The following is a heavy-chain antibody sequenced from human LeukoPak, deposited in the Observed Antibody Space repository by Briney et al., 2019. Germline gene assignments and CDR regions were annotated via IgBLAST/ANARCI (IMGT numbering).Heavy chain of an antibody. CDR2: ISSSGSTI. Sequence: GGSLRLSCAASGFTFSDYYMSWIRQAPGKVLEWLSYISSSGSTIYYADSVKGRFTISRDNAKNSLYLQMNSLRAEDTAVYYCATCSGGSCYPTYYFDYWGQGTLVTVSS. CDR3: ATCSGGSCYPTYYFDY. CDR1: GFTFSDYY. J-gene: IGHJ4*02. V-gene: IGHV3-11*01. D-gene: IGHD2-15*01.